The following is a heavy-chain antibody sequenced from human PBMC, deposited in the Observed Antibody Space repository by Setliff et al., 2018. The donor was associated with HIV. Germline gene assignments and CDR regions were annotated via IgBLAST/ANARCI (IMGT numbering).Heavy chain of an antibody. Sequence: PGGSLRLSCAVSGFTFRSYWLTWVRQAPGKGLEWVASIKQDGSEKYYVDSVKGRFSISRDNAKSSLYLRMNSLRAEDTAVYYCVRDTTSGWMLRSWGQGTLVTVSS. CDR3: VRDTTSGWMLRS. D-gene: IGHD2-2*01. CDR2: IKQDGSEK. J-gene: IGHJ4*02. CDR1: GFTFRSYW. V-gene: IGHV3-7*01.